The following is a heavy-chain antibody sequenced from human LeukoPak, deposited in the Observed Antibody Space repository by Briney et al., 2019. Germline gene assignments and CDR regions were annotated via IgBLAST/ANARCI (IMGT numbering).Heavy chain of an antibody. V-gene: IGHV1-18*01. D-gene: IGHD3-9*01. J-gene: IGHJ6*02. CDR3: ARQLHFDWPLYYYGMDV. CDR2: ISAYNGNT. Sequence: GASVKVSCKASGYTFTSYGISWVRPAPGQGLEWMGWISAYNGNTNYAQKLQGRVTMTTDTSTSTAYMELRSLRSDDTAVYYCARQLHFDWPLYYYGMDVWGQGTTVTVSS. CDR1: GYTFTSYG.